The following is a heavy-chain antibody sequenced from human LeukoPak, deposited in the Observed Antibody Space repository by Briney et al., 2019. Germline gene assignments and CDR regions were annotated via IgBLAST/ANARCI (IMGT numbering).Heavy chain of an antibody. V-gene: IGHV3-23*01. CDR2: LSGSGDST. CDR3: AKAVAGTYNN. Sequence: GGSLRLSCAASGFTFSSYAMSWVRQAPGKGLEWVSALSGSGDSTYYADSVKGRFTISRDNSKNTLYLQMNSLRAEDTAVYYCAKAVAGTYNNWGQGTLVTVSS. D-gene: IGHD6-19*01. J-gene: IGHJ4*02. CDR1: GFTFSSYA.